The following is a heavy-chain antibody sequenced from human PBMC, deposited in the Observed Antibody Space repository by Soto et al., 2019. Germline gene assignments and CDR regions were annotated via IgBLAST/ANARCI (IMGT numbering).Heavy chain of an antibody. J-gene: IGHJ4*02. Sequence: EVQLVESGGGLVQPGGSLRLSCAVSGFTFSDHYMDWVRQAPGKGLEWVGRSRNKANSYTTEYAASVKCRFTISSDDSERALYLQMDSLKAEDTAVYFCIRPMTGTTRGFDYWGQGTLVTVSS. V-gene: IGHV3-72*01. D-gene: IGHD1-1*01. CDR3: IRPMTGTTRGFDY. CDR1: GFTFSDHY. CDR2: SRNKANSYTT.